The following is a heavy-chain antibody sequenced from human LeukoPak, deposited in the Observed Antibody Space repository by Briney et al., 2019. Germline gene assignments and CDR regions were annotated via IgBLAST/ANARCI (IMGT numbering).Heavy chain of an antibody. J-gene: IGHJ4*02. CDR3: AKEPAYYYDSSGYGGPHDY. D-gene: IGHD3-22*01. V-gene: IGHV3-30*02. CDR1: GFTFSSYG. CDR2: IRYDGSNK. Sequence: PGRSLRLSCAASGFTFSSYGMPWVRQAPGKGLEWVAFIRYDGSNKYYADSVKGRFIISRDNSKNTLYLQMNSLRAEDTAVYYCAKEPAYYYDSSGYGGPHDYWGQGTLVTVSS.